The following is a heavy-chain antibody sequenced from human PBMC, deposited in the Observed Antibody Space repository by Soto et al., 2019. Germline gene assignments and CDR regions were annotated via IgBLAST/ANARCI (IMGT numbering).Heavy chain of an antibody. D-gene: IGHD2-2*01. V-gene: IGHV4-39*01. CDR1: GGSISSSSYY. CDR3: AKKRVRGGSSPSGYVTSGNWFAP. CDR2: IYYSGST. Sequence: PSETLSLTCTVSGGSISSSSYYWGWIRQPPGKGLEWIESIYYSGSTYYNPSLKSRVTISVDTSKNQFSLKLSSVTAADTAVYYCAKKRVRGGSSPSGYVTSGNWFAPWGQGPLVT. J-gene: IGHJ5*02.